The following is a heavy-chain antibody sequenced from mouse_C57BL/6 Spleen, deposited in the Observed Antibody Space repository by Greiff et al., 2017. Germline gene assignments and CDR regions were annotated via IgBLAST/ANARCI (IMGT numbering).Heavy chain of an antibody. CDR1: GYAFSSSW. J-gene: IGHJ2*01. D-gene: IGHD1-1*01. Sequence: VQLQQFGAELVKPGASVKISCKASGYAFSSSWMNWVKQRPGKGLEWIGQIYPGDGDTNYNGTSKGKATLPADKSSSTAYMQLISLPSEDSSVYFCARLNYGSSYFDYWGQGTTLTVSS. CDR2: IYPGDGDT. CDR3: ARLNYGSSYFDY. V-gene: IGHV1-80*01.